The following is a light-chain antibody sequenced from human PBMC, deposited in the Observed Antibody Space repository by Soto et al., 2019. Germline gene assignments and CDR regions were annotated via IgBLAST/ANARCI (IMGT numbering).Light chain of an antibody. CDR1: QSCSCN. J-gene: IGKJ2*01. Sequence: EIVMTQSPATLSVSPGERATLSCMARQSCSCNLAWYQQNPGQAPRLLIYGASTRDTAIPARFSGSGSGTEFTLTISSLHSEDVAVYYCQQYNNWPPDTSGQGTKLAIK. CDR2: GAS. V-gene: IGKV3-15*01. CDR3: QQYNNWPPDT.